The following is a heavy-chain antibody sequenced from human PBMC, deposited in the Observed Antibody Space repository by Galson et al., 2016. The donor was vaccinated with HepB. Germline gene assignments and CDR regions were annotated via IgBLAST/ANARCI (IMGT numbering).Heavy chain of an antibody. J-gene: IGHJ3*02. V-gene: IGHV3-15*01. CDR3: TTGFLGYCSSTSCQTDTPYYDFWSGLPLHDAFHI. D-gene: IGHD2-2*01. CDR1: GFTFSNAW. CDR2: IKSKTDGGTI. Sequence: SLRLSCAASGFTFSNAWMSWVRQAPGKGLEWVGRIKSKTDGGTIDYAAPVKGRFTISRDDSKNTLYLQMNSLKTEDTAVNYCTTGFLGYCSSTSCQTDTPYYDFWSGLPLHDAFHIWGKGTMVTVSS.